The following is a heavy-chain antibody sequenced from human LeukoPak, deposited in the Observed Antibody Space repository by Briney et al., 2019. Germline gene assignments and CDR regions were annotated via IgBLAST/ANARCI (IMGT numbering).Heavy chain of an antibody. J-gene: IGHJ5*02. Sequence: RGGSLRLSCAASGFTFSSYSMNWVRQAPGKGLEWVSYISSSSSTIYYADSVKGRFTISRDNAKNSLYLQMNSLRAEDTAVHYCAGAGADDYGDYGWFDPWGQGTLVTVSS. CDR3: AGAGADDYGDYGWFDP. V-gene: IGHV3-48*01. CDR1: GFTFSSYS. D-gene: IGHD4-17*01. CDR2: ISSSSSTI.